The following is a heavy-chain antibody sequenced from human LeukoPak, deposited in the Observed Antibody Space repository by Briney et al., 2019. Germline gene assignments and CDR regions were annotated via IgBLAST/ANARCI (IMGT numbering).Heavy chain of an antibody. CDR3: AKVRYSSGWYGPSEDY. Sequence: GGSLRLSCAASGFTFSTYAMSWVPQAPGKGLEWVSAISGSGGSTDSADSVKGRFTISRDNSKNTLYLQMNSLRAEDTAVYYCAKVRYSSGWYGPSEDYWGQGTLVTVSS. CDR1: GFTFSTYA. D-gene: IGHD6-19*01. V-gene: IGHV3-23*01. J-gene: IGHJ4*02. CDR2: ISGSGGST.